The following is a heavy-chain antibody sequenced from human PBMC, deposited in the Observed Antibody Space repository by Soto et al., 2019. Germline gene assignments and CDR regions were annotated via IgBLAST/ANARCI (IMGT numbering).Heavy chain of an antibody. CDR1: GFSFSTYT. CDR3: ARDKSPNRSSWYVFDY. V-gene: IGHV3-30*09. D-gene: IGHD6-13*01. J-gene: IGHJ4*02. Sequence: QVQLVESGGGVVQPGRSLRLSCAASGFSFSTYTMHWVRQAPGKGLERVAVISYDGSNKYYTDSVKGRFVISRDNSKNTLYLEMNSLRAEDTAVYYCARDKSPNRSSWYVFDYWGQGNLVTVSS. CDR2: ISYDGSNK.